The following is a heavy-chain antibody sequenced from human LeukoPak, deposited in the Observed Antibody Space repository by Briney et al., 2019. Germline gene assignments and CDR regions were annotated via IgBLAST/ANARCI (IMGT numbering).Heavy chain of an antibody. CDR3: ARELVVGPAEYFQH. CDR2: INEDGSVK. CDR1: GGTFSAYW. D-gene: IGHD2-8*02. V-gene: IGHV3-7*01. Sequence: GGSLRLSCAVSGGTFSAYWMAWVRQSPGEGLEWVAEINEDGSVKYYVDSMKGRFTISRDNAKNSLYLQMNSLRGEDTAVYYCARELVVGPAEYFQHWGQGTLVTVSA. J-gene: IGHJ1*01.